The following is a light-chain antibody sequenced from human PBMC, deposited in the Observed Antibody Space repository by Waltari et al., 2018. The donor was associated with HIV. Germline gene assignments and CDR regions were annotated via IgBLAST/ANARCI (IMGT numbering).Light chain of an antibody. CDR2: SNN. CDR1: SSNIGSNT. CDR3: AAWDDSLNCWV. V-gene: IGLV1-44*01. Sequence: QSVLTQPPSASGTPGQRVTISCSGSSSNIGSNTVNWYPQLPGPAPKLLIYSNNQRPSGVPDRFSGSKAGTSVSLAISGLQSEDDTDYYCAAWDDSLNCWVFGGGTKLTVL. J-gene: IGLJ3*02.